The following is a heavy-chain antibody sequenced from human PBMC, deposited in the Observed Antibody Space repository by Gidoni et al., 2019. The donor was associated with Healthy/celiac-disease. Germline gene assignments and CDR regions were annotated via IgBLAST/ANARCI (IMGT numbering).Heavy chain of an antibody. CDR2: IIPILGIA. CDR1: GGTFSRYA. J-gene: IGHJ5*02. Sequence: QVQLVQSGAEVQQPGSSVKVSCTASGGTFSRYAISWLRQAPGQGLEWMGRIIPILGIANYAQKFQGRVTITADKSTSTAYMELSSMRSEETAVYYCARESIREDTAMVTRGWFDPWGQGTLVTVSS. V-gene: IGHV1-69*04. D-gene: IGHD5-18*01. CDR3: ARESIREDTAMVTRGWFDP.